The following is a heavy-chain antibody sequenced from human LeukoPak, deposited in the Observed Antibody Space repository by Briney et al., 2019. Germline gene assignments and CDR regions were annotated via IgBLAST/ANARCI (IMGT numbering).Heavy chain of an antibody. Sequence: GGSLRLSCAASGFTFSSAWMSWVRQAPGKGLEWVTNVNQDGSGKYYVDSVKGRFTISRDNSKNTLYLQMNSLRAEDTAVYYCAKGGYYYYYMDVWGKGTTVTISS. CDR2: VNQDGSGK. J-gene: IGHJ6*03. V-gene: IGHV3-7*03. CDR3: AKGGYYYYYMDV. CDR1: GFTFSSAW.